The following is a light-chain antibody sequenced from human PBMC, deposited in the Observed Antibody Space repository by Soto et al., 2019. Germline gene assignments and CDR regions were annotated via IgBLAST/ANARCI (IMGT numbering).Light chain of an antibody. Sequence: DIQMTQSPSTLSSSVGDRVTITCRASQSISSWLAWYQQKPGKAPKLLINKASNLESGVPSRCSGSGSGTEFHLTISSLQHDDVANYYCQKDSSYSTFGLVTKVEIK. J-gene: IGKJ1*01. CDR3: QKDSSYST. CDR2: KAS. CDR1: QSISSW. V-gene: IGKV1-5*03.